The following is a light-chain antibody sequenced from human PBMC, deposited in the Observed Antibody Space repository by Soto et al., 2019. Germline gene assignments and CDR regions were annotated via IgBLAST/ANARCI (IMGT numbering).Light chain of an antibody. CDR3: PHPSNRFWP. J-gene: IGKJ1*01. CDR1: QSVSSY. CDR2: DAS. Sequence: MELSQAAGSLTSSPGERATLSCRASQSVSSYLAWYQQKPGQAPRLLIYDASNRATGNPARFSGSGSGTDFTLTISSLQPEDFALYYSPHPSNRFWPFAQGTNLDIK. V-gene: IGKV3-11*01.